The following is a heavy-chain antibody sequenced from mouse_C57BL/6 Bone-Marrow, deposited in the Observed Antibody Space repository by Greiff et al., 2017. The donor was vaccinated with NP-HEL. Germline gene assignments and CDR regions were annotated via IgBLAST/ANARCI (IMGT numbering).Heavy chain of an antibody. CDR3: AINYYGNSGLFDY. J-gene: IGHJ2*01. V-gene: IGHV1-74*01. CDR1: GYTFTSYW. Sequence: QVQLKQPGAELVKPGASVKVSCKASGYTFTSYWMHWVKQRPGQGLEWIGRIHPSDSDTNYNQKFKGKATLTVDKSSSTAYMQLSSLTSEDSAVYYCAINYYGNSGLFDYWGQGTTLTVSS. CDR2: IHPSDSDT. D-gene: IGHD2-1*01.